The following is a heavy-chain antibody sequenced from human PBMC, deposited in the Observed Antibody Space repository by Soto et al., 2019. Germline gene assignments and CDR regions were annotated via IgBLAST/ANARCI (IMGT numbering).Heavy chain of an antibody. J-gene: IGHJ4*01. D-gene: IGHD2-15*01. V-gene: IGHV3-73*01. Sequence: GGSLILSCAASGFRFSDSFMDWVRQTSGKGLEWVGRIRGQADSYATAYAASVKGRFIISRDDSKNTAYLQMDSLRTEDTATYYCAKARCSGNSCYVTDYWGHGSLVTVSS. CDR1: GFRFSDSF. CDR3: AKARCSGNSCYVTDY. CDR2: IRGQADSYAT.